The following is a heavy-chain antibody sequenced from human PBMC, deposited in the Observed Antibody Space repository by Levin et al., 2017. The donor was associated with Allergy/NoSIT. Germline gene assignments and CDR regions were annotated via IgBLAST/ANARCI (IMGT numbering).Heavy chain of an antibody. CDR1: GGSFSGYY. CDR2: INHSGST. D-gene: IGHD2-8*01. V-gene: IGHV4-34*01. Sequence: SETLSLTCAVYGGSFSGYYWSWIRQPPGKGLEWIGEINHSGSTNYNPSLQSRVTISVDTSKNQFSLKLSSVTAADTAVYYCERGVNWNYMVYASHRSWFDPWGQGTLVTVSS. J-gene: IGHJ5*02. CDR3: ERGVNWNYMVYASHRSWFDP.